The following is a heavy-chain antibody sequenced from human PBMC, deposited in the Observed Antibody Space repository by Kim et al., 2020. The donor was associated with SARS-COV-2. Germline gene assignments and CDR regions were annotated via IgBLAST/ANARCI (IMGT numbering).Heavy chain of an antibody. Sequence: SETLSLTCAVSGGSIRSADYSWGWIRQPPGKGLEWIGHISYNGRTDYNPSLKSRLTISLDKSKNRFSLNLRFVTAADTAIYSCARGRVWHGLDVWGQGTTVTVSS. CDR2: ISYNGRT. V-gene: IGHV4-30-2*01. CDR1: GGSIRSADYS. CDR3: ARGRVWHGLDV. J-gene: IGHJ6*02.